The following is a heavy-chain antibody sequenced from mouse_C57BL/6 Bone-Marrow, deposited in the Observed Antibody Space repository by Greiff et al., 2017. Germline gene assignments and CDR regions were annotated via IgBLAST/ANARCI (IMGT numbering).Heavy chain of an antibody. CDR1: GYTFTSYW. D-gene: IGHD1-1*01. CDR2: IHPNSGST. V-gene: IGHV1-64*01. CDR3: ASPYYCGSSFDV. Sequence: VQLQQPGAELVKPGASVKLSCKASGYTFTSYWMHWVKQRPGQGLEWIGMIHPNSGSTNYNEKFKSKATLTVDKSSSTAYMPLSSLTSEDSAVYSCASPYYCGSSFDVWGTGTTVTVSS. J-gene: IGHJ1*03.